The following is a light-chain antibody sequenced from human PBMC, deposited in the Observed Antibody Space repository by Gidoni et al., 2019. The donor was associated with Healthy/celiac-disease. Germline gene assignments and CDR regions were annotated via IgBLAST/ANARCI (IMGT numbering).Light chain of an antibody. CDR1: QSVSSY. CDR3: QQRSNWPPLT. V-gene: IGKV3-11*01. Sequence: EIVLTQSPATLSLSPGERATLSFRASQSVSSYLAWYQQKPGQAPRLLIYDASNRATGIPDRFSGSGSGTDFTLTISRLEPEDFAVYYCQQRSNWPPLTCGGGTKVEIK. CDR2: DAS. J-gene: IGKJ4*01.